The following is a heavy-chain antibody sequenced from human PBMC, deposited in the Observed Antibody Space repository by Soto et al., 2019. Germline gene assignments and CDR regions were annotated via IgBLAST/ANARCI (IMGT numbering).Heavy chain of an antibody. CDR3: AKTYDTRGSDTGMDV. Sequence: PSETLSLTCTISGDNLIRSPFYWGWIRQPPGKGLEWIGSIYHGGSTYYNPSLKSRVTLSVDTSKNQFSLSLTSVTAADTGVYYCAKTYDTRGSDTGMDVWGQGTTVTVSS. CDR2: IYHGGST. D-gene: IGHD3-22*01. V-gene: IGHV4-39*01. J-gene: IGHJ6*02. CDR1: GDNLIRSPFY.